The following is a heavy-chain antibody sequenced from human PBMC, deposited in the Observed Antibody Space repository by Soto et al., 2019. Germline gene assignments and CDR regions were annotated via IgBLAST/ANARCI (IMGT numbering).Heavy chain of an antibody. Sequence: QVQLVESGGGVVQPGRSLRLSCAASGFTFSSYGMHWVRQAPGKGLEWVAVTSYDGSNKYYADSVKGRFTISRDNSKNTLYLQMNSLRAEDTAVYYCAKDITGLITMVRGVIHYYYYGMDVWGQGTTVTVSS. D-gene: IGHD3-10*01. CDR1: GFTFSSYG. V-gene: IGHV3-30*18. J-gene: IGHJ6*02. CDR3: AKDITGLITMVRGVIHYYYYGMDV. CDR2: TSYDGSNK.